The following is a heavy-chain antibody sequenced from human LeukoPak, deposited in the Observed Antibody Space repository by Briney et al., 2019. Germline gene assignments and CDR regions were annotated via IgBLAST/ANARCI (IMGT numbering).Heavy chain of an antibody. CDR1: GYTFTSYG. CDR2: ISAYNGNT. CDR3: ARVVEKLEHYYYYYYMDV. Sequence: ASVKVSCKASGYTFTSYGISWVRQAPGQGLEWMGWISAYNGNTNYAQKLQGRVTMTTDTSTSTAYMELRSLRSDDTAVYYCARVVEKLEHYYYYYYMDVWGKGTTVTVSS. D-gene: IGHD1-1*01. J-gene: IGHJ6*03. V-gene: IGHV1-18*01.